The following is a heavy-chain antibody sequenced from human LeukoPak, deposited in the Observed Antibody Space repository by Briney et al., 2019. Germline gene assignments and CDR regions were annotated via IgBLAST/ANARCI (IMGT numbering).Heavy chain of an antibody. CDR2: INPNSGGT. V-gene: IGHV1-2*06. D-gene: IGHD2-15*01. Sequence: ASVKVSCKASGYTFTGYYMRWVRQAPGQGLEWMGRINPNSGGTNYAQKFQGRVTMTRDTSISTAYMELSRLRSDDTAVYYCARDGWDIVVVVAAIPFDYWGQGTLVTVSS. J-gene: IGHJ4*02. CDR3: ARDGWDIVVVVAAIPFDY. CDR1: GYTFTGYY.